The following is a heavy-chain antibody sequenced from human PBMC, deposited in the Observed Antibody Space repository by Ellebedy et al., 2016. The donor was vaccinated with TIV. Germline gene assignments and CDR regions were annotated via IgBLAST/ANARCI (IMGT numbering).Heavy chain of an antibody. CDR3: AKMSWWGGFDY. CDR2: IWYDGSNE. D-gene: IGHD2-15*01. Sequence: GESPKISCAAPGFTFSGHGMHWVRPAPGKGLEWGAVIWYDGSNEYYADSVKGRFTISRDNSKNTLSLHMSSLRANDTAIYYCAKMSWWGGFDYWGQGTLVTVSS. V-gene: IGHV3-33*06. J-gene: IGHJ4*02. CDR1: GFTFSGHG.